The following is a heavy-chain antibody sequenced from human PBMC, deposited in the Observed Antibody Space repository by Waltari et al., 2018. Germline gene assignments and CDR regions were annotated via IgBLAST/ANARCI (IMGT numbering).Heavy chain of an antibody. J-gene: IGHJ6*02. Sequence: QVQLVQSGAEVKKPGASVKVSCKASGYTFTGYYMHWVRQAPGQGLEWMGWINPNSGGTNYAQKFQGRVTMTRDTSISTAYMELSSLRSEDTAVYYCARSFSSSWYGDYYYGMDVWGQGTTVTVSS. D-gene: IGHD6-13*01. CDR1: GYTFTGYY. CDR3: ARSFSSSWYGDYYYGMDV. V-gene: IGHV1-2*02. CDR2: INPNSGGT.